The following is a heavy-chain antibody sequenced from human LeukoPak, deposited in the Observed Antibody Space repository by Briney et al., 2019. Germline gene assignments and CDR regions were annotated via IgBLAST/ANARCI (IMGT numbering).Heavy chain of an antibody. Sequence: AASVKVSCKASGGTFSSYAISWVRQAPGQGLEWMGRIIPILGIANYAQKFQGSVTITADKSTSTAYMELSSLRSEDTAVYYCARDLRIAAAANWFDPWGQGTLVTVSS. V-gene: IGHV1-69*04. J-gene: IGHJ5*02. CDR1: GGTFSSYA. CDR2: IIPILGIA. D-gene: IGHD6-13*01. CDR3: ARDLRIAAAANWFDP.